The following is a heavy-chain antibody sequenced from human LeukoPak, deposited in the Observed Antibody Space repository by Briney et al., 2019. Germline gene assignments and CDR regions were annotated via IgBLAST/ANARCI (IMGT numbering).Heavy chain of an antibody. J-gene: IGHJ3*02. CDR3: AKSSVRGVIRDAFDI. CDR2: ISGSGGST. CDR1: GFTFSSYA. D-gene: IGHD3-10*01. Sequence: LAGGSLRLSCAASGFTFSSYAMSWVRQAPGKGLEWVSAISGSGGSTYYADSVKGRFTISRDNSKNTLYLQMNSLRAEDTAVYYCAKSSVRGVIRDAFDIWGQGTVVTVSS. V-gene: IGHV3-23*01.